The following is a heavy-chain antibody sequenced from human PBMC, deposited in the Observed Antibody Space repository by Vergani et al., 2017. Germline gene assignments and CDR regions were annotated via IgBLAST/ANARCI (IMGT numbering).Heavy chain of an antibody. CDR1: GFTFSSYA. J-gene: IGHJ4*02. V-gene: IGHV3-23*01. Sequence: EVQLLESGGGLVQPGGSLRLSCAASGFTFSSYAMSWVRQAPGKGLEWVSAISGSGGSTYYADSVKGRFTISRDNSKNTLYLQMNSLRAEDTAVYYCGKRDVRFLEWGGVDDWGQGTLVTVSS. CDR3: GKRDVRFLEWGGVDD. D-gene: IGHD3-3*01. CDR2: ISGSGGST.